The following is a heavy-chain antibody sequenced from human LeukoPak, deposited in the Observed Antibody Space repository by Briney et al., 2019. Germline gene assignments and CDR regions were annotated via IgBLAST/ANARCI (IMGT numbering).Heavy chain of an antibody. CDR2: ISGSGGST. J-gene: IGHJ4*02. CDR1: GFTFSSYA. V-gene: IGHV3-23*01. CDR3: ARGHYYDSSGHDY. D-gene: IGHD3-22*01. Sequence: PGGSLRLSCAASGFTFSSYAMSWVRQAPGKGLEWVSAISGSGGSTYYADSVKGRFTISRDNAKNSLYLQMNSLRAEDTAVYYCARGHYYDSSGHDYWGQGTLVTVSS.